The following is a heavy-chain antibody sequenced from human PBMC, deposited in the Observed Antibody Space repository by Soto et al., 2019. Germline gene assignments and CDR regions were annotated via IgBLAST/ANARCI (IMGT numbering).Heavy chain of an antibody. CDR3: TRRYVYDSSGSYMDDY. D-gene: IGHD3-22*01. Sequence: EVQLVESGGGLVQPGGSLKLSCAASGFTFSGSAMHWVRQASGKGLQWVGRIRSKANSYATSYDAWVKGRFTISRDDLKNTAYLQMNSLKTEDTATYYCTRRYVYDSSGSYMDDYWGQGTLVTVSS. CDR1: GFTFSGSA. V-gene: IGHV3-73*02. CDR2: IRSKANSYAT. J-gene: IGHJ4*02.